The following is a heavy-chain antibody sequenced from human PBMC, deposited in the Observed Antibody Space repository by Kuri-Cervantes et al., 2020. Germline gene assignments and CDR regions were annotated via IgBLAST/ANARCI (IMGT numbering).Heavy chain of an antibody. D-gene: IGHD6-13*01. CDR3: AKGISSSWYAESY. Sequence: GESLKISCAASGFTFSTYGMHWVRQAPGKGLEWVALILYDGSDKYYADSVKGRFTISRDNSKNTLYLQMNSLRAEDTAVYYCAKGISSSWYAESYWGQGTLVTVSS. CDR2: ILYDGSDK. CDR1: GFTFSTYG. J-gene: IGHJ4*02. V-gene: IGHV3-30*02.